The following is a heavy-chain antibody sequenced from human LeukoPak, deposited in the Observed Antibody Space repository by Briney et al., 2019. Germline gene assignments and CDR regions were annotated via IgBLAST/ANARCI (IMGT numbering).Heavy chain of an antibody. J-gene: IGHJ4*02. CDR3: AKDPLDFWSGYSG. V-gene: IGHV3-23*01. Sequence: GGSLRLSCAASGFTFRSYSMSWVRQAPGKGLEWASAISGYGGSTYYADSVKGRFTISRDNSRNTLYLQMNSLRAEDTAVYYCAKDPLDFWSGYSGWGQGTLATVSA. CDR1: GFTFRSYS. CDR2: ISGYGGST. D-gene: IGHD3-3*01.